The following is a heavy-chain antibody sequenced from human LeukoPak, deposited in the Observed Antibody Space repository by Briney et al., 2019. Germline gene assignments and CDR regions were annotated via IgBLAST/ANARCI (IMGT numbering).Heavy chain of an antibody. Sequence: GGSLRLSCSASGFTFSSSAMSWVRQAPGKGLEWVSAIGTSGDRTFYADSAKGRFTISRDNSKNTLYLQMNSLRAEDTAVYYCARDRPYFDYWGQGTLVTVSS. CDR2: IGTSGDRT. CDR3: ARDRPYFDY. J-gene: IGHJ4*02. CDR1: GFTFSSSA. V-gene: IGHV3-23*01.